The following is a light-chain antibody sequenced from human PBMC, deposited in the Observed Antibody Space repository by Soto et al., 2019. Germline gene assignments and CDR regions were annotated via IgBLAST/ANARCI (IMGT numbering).Light chain of an antibody. CDR1: QSVSSSY. V-gene: IGKV3-20*01. CDR3: QQYGSSTWT. CDR2: GTS. Sequence: IVLTQSPGTLSLSPGERATLSCSASQSVSSSYLAWYQQKPGQAPSLLIYGTSSRATGIPDRFSGSGSGTDFTLTISRLEPEDFAVYYCQQYGSSTWTFGQGTKVDI. J-gene: IGKJ1*01.